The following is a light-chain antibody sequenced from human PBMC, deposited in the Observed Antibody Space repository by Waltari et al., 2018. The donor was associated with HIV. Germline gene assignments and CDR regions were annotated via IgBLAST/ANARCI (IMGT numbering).Light chain of an antibody. CDR3: QQSNNTPPLYT. CDR2: AAS. CDR1: QSISDY. J-gene: IGKJ2*01. V-gene: IGKV1-39*01. Sequence: DIQMTQSPSSLSASVGDRVTITCRASQSISDYLNWYQQKPGKAPKLLIYAASSLQSGVPSRFSASGSGTDFTLTISSLQPEDFATYYCQQSNNTPPLYTFGQGTKLEIK.